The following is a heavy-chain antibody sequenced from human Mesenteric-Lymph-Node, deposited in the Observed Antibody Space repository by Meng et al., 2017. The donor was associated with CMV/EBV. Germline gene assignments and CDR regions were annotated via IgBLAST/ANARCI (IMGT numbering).Heavy chain of an antibody. CDR2: TNTDGSST. D-gene: IGHD3-16*01. J-gene: IGHJ2*01. CDR3: ARDSRGSAYPVFDL. CDR1: GFIFSNYW. Sequence: ETLSLTCAASGFIFSNYWMYWVRQAPGKGLVWVSRTNTDGSSTNYADSVKGRFTISRDNAKNTVYLQMNSLGAEDTAVYYCARDSRGSAYPVFDLWGRGTLVTVSS. V-gene: IGHV3-74*01.